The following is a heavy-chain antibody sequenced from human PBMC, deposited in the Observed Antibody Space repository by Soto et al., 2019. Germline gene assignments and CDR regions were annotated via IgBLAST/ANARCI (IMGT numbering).Heavy chain of an antibody. CDR3: ARAPRGNYGYPSYFDY. J-gene: IGHJ4*02. CDR1: GGSISSGGYY. CDR2: IYYSGST. Sequence: SETLSLTCTVSGGSISSGGYYWSWIRQHPGKGLEWIGYIYYSGSTYYNPSLKSRVTISVDTSKNQFSLKLSSVTAADTAVHYCARAPRGNYGYPSYFDYWGQGTLVTVSS. D-gene: IGHD3-10*01. V-gene: IGHV4-31*03.